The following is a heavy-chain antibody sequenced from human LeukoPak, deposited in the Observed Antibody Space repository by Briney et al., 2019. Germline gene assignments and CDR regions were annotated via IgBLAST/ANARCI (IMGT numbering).Heavy chain of an antibody. CDR2: IYTSGGT. CDR3: ARAAEYSSGWYLFDY. Sequence: PSETLSLTCTVSGSSISNYYWTWIRQPAGKGLEWIGRIYTSGGTNYNPSLKTRVTMSVDTSKNQVSLKLSSVTAADTAMYYCARAAEYSSGWYLFDYWGQGILVTVPA. J-gene: IGHJ4*02. V-gene: IGHV4-4*07. CDR1: GSSISNYY. D-gene: IGHD6-19*01.